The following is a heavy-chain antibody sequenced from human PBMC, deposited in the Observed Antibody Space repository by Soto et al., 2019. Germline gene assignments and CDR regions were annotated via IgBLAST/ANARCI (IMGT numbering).Heavy chain of an antibody. CDR1: GYSFTSYW. V-gene: IGHV5-51*01. CDR2: IYPGNSDT. CDR3: AIPGGSSSWYFHDYYYGMDV. J-gene: IGHJ6*02. Sequence: PGESLKISCKGSGYSFTSYWIGWVRQMPGKGLEWMGIIYPGNSDTRYSPSFQGQVTISADKSISTAYLQWSSLKASDTAMYYCAIPGGSSSWYFHDYYYGMDVWGQGTLVTVSS. D-gene: IGHD6-13*01.